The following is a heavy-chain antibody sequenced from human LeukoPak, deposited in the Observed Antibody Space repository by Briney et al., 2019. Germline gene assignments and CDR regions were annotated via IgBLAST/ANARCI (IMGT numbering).Heavy chain of an antibody. D-gene: IGHD1-26*01. Sequence: GGSLRLSCAASGNYWMHWVRQAPGKGLVWVSHINSDGSWTSYADSVKGRFTISRDNAKNTLYLQMNSLRAEDTAMYHCVRDLGGRSGHWGQGTLVTVSS. J-gene: IGHJ4*02. CDR1: GNYW. V-gene: IGHV3-74*01. CDR3: VRDLGGRSGH. CDR2: INSDGSWT.